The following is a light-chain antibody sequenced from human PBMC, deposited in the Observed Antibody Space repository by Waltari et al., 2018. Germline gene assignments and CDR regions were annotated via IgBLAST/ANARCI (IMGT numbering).Light chain of an antibody. J-gene: IGLJ3*02. CDR3: CSYAGSDTWV. CDR2: DFS. Sequence: QSALTQPRSVSGSPRQSVTISCSGTNRVVGGYNYVSWFQQYPGKAPKLIIFDFSQRPSGVPYRFSGSKSAKTASLTISGLQAEDEADYYCCSYAGSDTWVFGGGTKVTVL. V-gene: IGLV2-11*01. CDR1: NRVVGGYNY.